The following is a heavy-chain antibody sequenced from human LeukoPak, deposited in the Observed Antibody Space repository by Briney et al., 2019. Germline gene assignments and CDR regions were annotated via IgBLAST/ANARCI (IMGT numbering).Heavy chain of an antibody. CDR2: IKQDGSEK. D-gene: IGHD3-3*01. CDR1: GFTFSSYW. J-gene: IGHJ4*02. V-gene: IGHV3-7*01. CDR3: ARDAGITIFGVVITYHDY. Sequence: GGSLRLSCAASGFTFSSYWMSWVRQAPGKGLEWVANIKQDGSEKYYVDSVKGRFTISRDNAKNSLYLQMNSLRAEDTAVYYCARDAGITIFGVVITYHDYWGQGTLVTVSS.